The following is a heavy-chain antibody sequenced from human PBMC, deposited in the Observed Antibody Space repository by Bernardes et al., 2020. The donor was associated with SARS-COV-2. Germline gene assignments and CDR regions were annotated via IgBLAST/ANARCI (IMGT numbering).Heavy chain of an antibody. CDR3: AKGINANGGSQYTADV. V-gene: IGHV3-23*01. CDR1: GFTCNNYA. CDR2: ISFGGEI. D-gene: IGHD1-1*01. Sequence: GGSLRLSCSASGFTCNNYAMYWVRQAPGKGLEWVSAISFGGEIWYEDSVKGRFTISRDSSENMLYLQMNSLRAEDAAIYYCAKGINANGGSQYTADVWGQGTTVIVSS. J-gene: IGHJ6*02.